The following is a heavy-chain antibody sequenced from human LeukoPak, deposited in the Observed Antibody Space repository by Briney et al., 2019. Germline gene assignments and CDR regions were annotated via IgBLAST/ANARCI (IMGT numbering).Heavy chain of an antibody. V-gene: IGHV1-69*02. J-gene: IGHJ1*01. Sequence: SSVKVSSKASGGTFSSYTISWVRQAPGQGLEWMERIIPILGIANYAQKFQGRVTIAADKSTSTAYMELSSLRSEDTAVYYCATATELYYYDSSGYERYFQHWGQGTLVTVSS. CDR2: IIPILGIA. D-gene: IGHD3-22*01. CDR1: GGTFSSYT. CDR3: ATATELYYYDSSGYERYFQH.